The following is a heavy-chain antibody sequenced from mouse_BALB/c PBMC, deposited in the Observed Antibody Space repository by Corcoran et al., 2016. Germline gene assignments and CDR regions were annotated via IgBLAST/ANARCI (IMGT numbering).Heavy chain of an antibody. CDR1: GFTFSGFW. J-gene: IGHJ1*01. CDR3: MRYGNYGYFDV. V-gene: IGHV11-2*02. CDR2: INSDGSAI. Sequence: EVQLLETGGGLVQPGGSRGLSCEGSGFTFSGFWMSWVRPTPGKTLDWIGDINSDGSAINYAPSIKDRFTIFRDNDKSTLYLQMSNVRSEETATYFCMRYGNYGYFDVWGAGTTVTVSS. D-gene: IGHD2-1*01.